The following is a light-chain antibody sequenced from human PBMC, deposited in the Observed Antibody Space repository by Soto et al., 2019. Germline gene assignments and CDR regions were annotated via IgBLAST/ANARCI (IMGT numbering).Light chain of an antibody. V-gene: IGLV2-14*01. CDR1: NNDIGTYNS. CDR2: EVS. J-gene: IGLJ2*01. CDR3: TSFTTSTTVV. Sequence: QSALTQPASVSGSPGQSITISCTGTNNDIGTYNSVSWYQHHPGKAPKLLIYEVSNRPSGVSNRFSGSKSGNTASLTISGLQAEDEADYHCTSFTTSTTVVFGGGTKLTVL.